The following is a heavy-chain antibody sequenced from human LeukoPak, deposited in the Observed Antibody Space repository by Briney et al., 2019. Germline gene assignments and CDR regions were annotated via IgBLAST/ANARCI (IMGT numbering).Heavy chain of an antibody. CDR1: GYSFTSYW. J-gene: IGHJ4*02. V-gene: IGHV5-51*01. D-gene: IGHD3-10*01. CDR2: IYPGDSDT. Sequence: GESLKISCKGSGYSFTSYWIGWVRQVPGKGLEWMGIIYPGDSDTRFSPSFQGQVTISADKSISTAYLQWSSLKASDTAIYYCVRQADLSYYSDYWGQGTLVTVSS. CDR3: VRQADLSYYSDY.